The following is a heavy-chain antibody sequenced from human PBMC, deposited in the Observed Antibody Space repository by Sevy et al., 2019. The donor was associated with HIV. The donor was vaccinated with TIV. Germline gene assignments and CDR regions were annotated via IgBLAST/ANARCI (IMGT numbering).Heavy chain of an antibody. J-gene: IGHJ3*02. CDR3: ARDRHYYDRRELDAFDI. Sequence: SETLSLTCTVSGGSISSGGYYWSWIRQHPGKGLEWIGYIYYSGSTYYNPSLKSRVTISVDTSKNQFSLKLSSVTAADTAVYYCARDRHYYDRRELDAFDIWGQGTMVTVSS. CDR2: IYYSGST. CDR1: GGSISSGGYY. D-gene: IGHD3-22*01. V-gene: IGHV4-31*03.